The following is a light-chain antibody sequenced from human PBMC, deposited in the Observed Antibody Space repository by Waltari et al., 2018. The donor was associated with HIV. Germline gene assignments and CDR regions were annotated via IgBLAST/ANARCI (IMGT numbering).Light chain of an antibody. CDR2: RNN. V-gene: IGLV1-47*01. CDR3: VAWDDSLRGVL. J-gene: IGLJ2*01. CDR1: TSNIGSND. Sequence: SVLTQPPSASGTPGQRVTISCSGSTSNIGSNDVFWYHHLPGAAPKPLIHRNNQRPSGVPDRFSGSTSGTSASLAISGLRSEDEADYYCVAWDDSLRGVLFGGGTKVAVL.